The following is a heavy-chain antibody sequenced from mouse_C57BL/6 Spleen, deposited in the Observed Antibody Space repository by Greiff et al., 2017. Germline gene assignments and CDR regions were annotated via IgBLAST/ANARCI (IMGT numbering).Heavy chain of an antibody. Sequence: EVQLQQSGPELVKPGASVKISCKASGYTFTDSYMNWVKQSHGKSLEWIGDINPNNGGTSYNQKFKGKATLTVDTSSSTAYMELRSLTSEDAAVYYCAREREHYFDYWGQGTTLTVSS. CDR2: INPNNGGT. CDR3: AREREHYFDY. V-gene: IGHV1-26*01. CDR1: GYTFTDSY. J-gene: IGHJ2*01.